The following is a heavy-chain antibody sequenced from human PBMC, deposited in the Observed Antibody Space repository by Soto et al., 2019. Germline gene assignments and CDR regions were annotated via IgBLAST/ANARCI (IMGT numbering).Heavy chain of an antibody. D-gene: IGHD3-10*01. CDR3: ARDTLAFGSGSYPNYYYGMDV. Sequence: ASVKVSCKASGYTFTSYAMNWVRQAPGQGLEWMGWINTNTGDPTYAQGFTGRFVFSLDTSVSTAYLQICSLKAEDTAVYYCARDTLAFGSGSYPNYYYGMDVWG. CDR1: GYTFTSYA. CDR2: INTNTGDP. V-gene: IGHV7-4-1*01. J-gene: IGHJ6*02.